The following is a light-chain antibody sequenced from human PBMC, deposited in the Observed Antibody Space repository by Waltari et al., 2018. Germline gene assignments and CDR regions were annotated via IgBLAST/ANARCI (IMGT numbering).Light chain of an antibody. J-gene: IGKJ4*01. Sequence: DIQMTQSPSTLSAPVGDRVTITCRASQSISNWLAWYQQKPGKAPKILICKASSLESGVPSRFSGSGSGTEFTLTISSLQPDDFATYYCQHYNSYPLTFGGGTKVEIK. CDR1: QSISNW. CDR2: KAS. V-gene: IGKV1-5*03. CDR3: QHYNSYPLT.